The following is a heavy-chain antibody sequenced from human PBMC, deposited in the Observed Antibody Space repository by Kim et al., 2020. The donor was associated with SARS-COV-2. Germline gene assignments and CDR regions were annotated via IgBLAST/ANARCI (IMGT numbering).Heavy chain of an antibody. D-gene: IGHD5-12*01. J-gene: IGHJ2*01. V-gene: IGHV4-39*01. CDR3: ALPGYSGYARLYDWYFDL. CDR2: IYYSGST. Sequence: SETLSLTCTVSGGSISSSSYYWGWIRQPPGKGLEWIGSIYYSGSTYYNPSLKSRVTISVDTSKNQFSLKLSSVTAADTAVYYCALPGYSGYARLYDWYFDLWGRGTLVTVSS. CDR1: GGSISSSSYY.